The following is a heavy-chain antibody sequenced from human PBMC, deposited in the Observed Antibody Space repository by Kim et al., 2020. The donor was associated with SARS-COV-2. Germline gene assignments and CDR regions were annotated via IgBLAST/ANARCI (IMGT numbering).Heavy chain of an antibody. V-gene: IGHV3-73*01. Sequence: GGSLRLSCAASGFTFSGSAMHWVRQASGKGLEWVGRIRSKANSYATAYAASVKGRFTISRDDSKNTAYLQMNSLKTEDTAVYYCTGWYYDILTGYYPLGFWGQGTLVTVSS. D-gene: IGHD3-9*01. CDR2: IRSKANSYAT. CDR1: GFTFSGSA. CDR3: TGWYYDILTGYYPLGF. J-gene: IGHJ4*02.